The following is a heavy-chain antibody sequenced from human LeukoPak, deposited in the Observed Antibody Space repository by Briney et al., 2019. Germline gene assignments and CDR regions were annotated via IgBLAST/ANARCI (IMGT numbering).Heavy chain of an antibody. CDR3: AKDLIWFFSEMGAFDI. Sequence: GGSLRLSCAASGFTFSSYGMHWVRQAPGKGLEWVAFIRYDGSSKYYAGSVKGRFTISRDNSKNTLYLQMNSLRAEDTAVYYCAKDLIWFFSEMGAFDIWGQGTMVTVSS. J-gene: IGHJ3*02. CDR1: GFTFSSYG. D-gene: IGHD5-24*01. V-gene: IGHV3-30*02. CDR2: IRYDGSSK.